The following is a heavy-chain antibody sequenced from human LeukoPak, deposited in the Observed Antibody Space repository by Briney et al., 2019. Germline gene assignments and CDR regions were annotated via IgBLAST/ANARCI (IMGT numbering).Heavy chain of an antibody. CDR2: MYYSGTT. J-gene: IGHJ4*02. D-gene: IGHD3-16*01. V-gene: IGHV4-39*01. Sequence: PSETLSLTCTVSGGSISSGSYYWGWIRQPPGKGLEWIASMYYSGTTFYSPSLKSRVTISVDTSKNQLSLKLGSVTAADTAVYYCARHPPGDGSAFDYWGQGTLGTVSS. CDR1: GGSISSGSYY. CDR3: ARHPPGDGSAFDY.